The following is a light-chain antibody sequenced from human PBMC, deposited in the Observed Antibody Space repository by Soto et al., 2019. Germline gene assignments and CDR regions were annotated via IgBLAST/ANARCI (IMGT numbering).Light chain of an antibody. CDR2: TAY. Sequence: DIQMTQSPSSLSASVGDRVTITCRASQDISNYLAWYQQKPGKVPELLIYTAYTLQSGVPSRFSGSGSGTDFTLTIRSLQPEDVATYYCKKYNSAPFTFGPGTKVDIK. CDR1: QDISNY. J-gene: IGKJ3*01. CDR3: KKYNSAPFT. V-gene: IGKV1-27*01.